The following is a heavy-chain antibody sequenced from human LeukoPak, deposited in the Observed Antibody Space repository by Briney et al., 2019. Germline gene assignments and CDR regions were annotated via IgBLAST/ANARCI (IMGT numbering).Heavy chain of an antibody. V-gene: IGHV3-74*01. CDR1: GFTFSSYW. J-gene: IGHJ4*02. CDR2: INTDASST. D-gene: IGHD6-13*01. CDR3: ARGYSSSWYYFDY. Sequence: GGSLRLSCAASGFTFSSYWMHWVRQAPGKGLVWVSRINTDASSTNYADSVKGRFTISRDNAKNTLYLQMNSLRAEDTAVYYCARGYSSSWYYFDYWGQGTLVTVSS.